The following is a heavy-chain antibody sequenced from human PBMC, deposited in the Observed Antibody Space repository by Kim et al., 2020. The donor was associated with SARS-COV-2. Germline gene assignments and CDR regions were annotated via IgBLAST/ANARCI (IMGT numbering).Heavy chain of an antibody. J-gene: IGHJ2*01. CDR1: GGSFSGYY. Sequence: SETLSLTCAVYGGSFSGYYWSWIRQPPGKGLEWIGEINHSGSTNYNPSLKSRVTISVDTSKNQFSLKLSSVTAADTAVYYCARGPSYYYGSGPNWYFDLWGRGTLVTVSS. CDR3: ARGPSYYYGSGPNWYFDL. V-gene: IGHV4-34*01. CDR2: INHSGST. D-gene: IGHD3-10*01.